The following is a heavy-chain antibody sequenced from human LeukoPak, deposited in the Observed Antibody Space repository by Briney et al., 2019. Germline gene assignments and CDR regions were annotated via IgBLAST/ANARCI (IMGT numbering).Heavy chain of an antibody. CDR1: GFTFSSYS. CDR2: ISSSSSTI. D-gene: IGHD5/OR15-5a*01. V-gene: IGHV3-48*01. J-gene: IGHJ3*02. Sequence: GGSLRLSCAASGFTFSSYSMNWVRQAPGKGLEWVSYISSSSSTIYYADSVKGRFTISRDNAKNSLYLQMNSLRAEDTAVYYCARDSTLYAFDIWGQGTMVTVSS. CDR3: ARDSTLYAFDI.